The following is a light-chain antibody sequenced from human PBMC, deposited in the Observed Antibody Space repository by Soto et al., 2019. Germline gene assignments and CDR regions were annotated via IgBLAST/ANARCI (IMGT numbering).Light chain of an antibody. V-gene: IGLV2-14*03. Sequence: QSALTQPASVSGSPGQSITISCTGTSSDIGGYNFVSWYQHHPGKAPKLIIYDVSNRPSGVSNRFSGSKSGNTASLTISGLQPEDEADYYCSSYTGVSTLDIFAPGTKVTVL. CDR2: DVS. J-gene: IGLJ1*01. CDR3: SSYTGVSTLDI. CDR1: SSDIGGYNF.